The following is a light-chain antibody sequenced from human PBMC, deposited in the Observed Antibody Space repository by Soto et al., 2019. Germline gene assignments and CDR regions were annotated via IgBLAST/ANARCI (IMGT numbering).Light chain of an antibody. J-gene: IGLJ1*01. Sequence: QPVLTQPPSTSGSPVHSVTISCTGTSSDVGYYNYVSWYQQYPGKAPKLLIYEVSKRPSGVPDRFSGSKSGNTASLTVSGLQAADEADYYCTSYAGTDVHYVFGTGTKVTVL. CDR3: TSYAGTDVHYV. V-gene: IGLV2-8*01. CDR2: EVS. CDR1: SSDVGYYNY.